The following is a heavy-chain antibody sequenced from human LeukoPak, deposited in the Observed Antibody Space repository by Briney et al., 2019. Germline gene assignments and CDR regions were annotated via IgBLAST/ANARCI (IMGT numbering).Heavy chain of an antibody. V-gene: IGHV5-51*01. D-gene: IGHD3-10*01. CDR1: GYSFASYW. Sequence: GESLKISCKGSGYSFASYWIGWVRQMPGKGLEWMGIIYPGDSDTTYSPSFQGQVTISADKSISTAYLQWSSLKASDTAMYYCARPNYYSSGSYPIWYFDYWGQGTLVTVSS. J-gene: IGHJ4*02. CDR2: IYPGDSDT. CDR3: ARPNYYSSGSYPIWYFDY.